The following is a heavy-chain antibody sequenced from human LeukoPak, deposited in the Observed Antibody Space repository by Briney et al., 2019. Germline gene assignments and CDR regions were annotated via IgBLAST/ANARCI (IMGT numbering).Heavy chain of an antibody. CDR2: ISNSGST. V-gene: IGHV4-61*01. CDR1: GGYVNRGTFF. CDR3: ATQPTYCSSTSCYAPFDY. Sequence: SETLSLTCAVSGGYVNRGTFFWTWIRKPPGKGLEWIGYISNSGSTNYHPSLKSRVTISSDTSKNQFSLKLSSVTAADTAVYYCATQPTYCSSTSCYAPFDYWGQGTLVTVSS. D-gene: IGHD2-2*01. J-gene: IGHJ4*02.